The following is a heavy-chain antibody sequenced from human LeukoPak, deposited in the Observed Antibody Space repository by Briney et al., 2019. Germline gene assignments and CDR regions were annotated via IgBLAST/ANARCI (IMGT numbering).Heavy chain of an antibody. CDR2: IYSGGST. CDR3: ARAMVGATFFDY. J-gene: IGHJ4*02. Sequence: GGSMRLSCAASGFTVSSNYMSWVRQAPGKGLEWVSVIYSGGSTYYADSVKGRFTISSDNSKNTLYLQMNSLRAEDTAVYYCARAMVGATFFDYWAREPWLPSPQ. V-gene: IGHV3-66*01. D-gene: IGHD1-26*01. CDR1: GFTVSSNY.